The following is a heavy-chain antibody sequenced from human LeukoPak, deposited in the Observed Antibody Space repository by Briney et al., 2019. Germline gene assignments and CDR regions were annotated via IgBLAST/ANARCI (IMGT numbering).Heavy chain of an antibody. CDR2: ISGSGGNT. CDR1: GFTFSSYA. V-gene: IGHV3-23*01. CDR3: ATCSGGSCYSPAFGY. Sequence: GGSLRLSCAASGFTFSSYAMSWVRQAPGKGLEWVSSISGSGGNTYYADSVRGRFTISRDNFKNTLYLQMNSLRAEDTAVYYCATCSGGSCYSPAFGYWGQGTLVTVSS. D-gene: IGHD2-15*01. J-gene: IGHJ4*02.